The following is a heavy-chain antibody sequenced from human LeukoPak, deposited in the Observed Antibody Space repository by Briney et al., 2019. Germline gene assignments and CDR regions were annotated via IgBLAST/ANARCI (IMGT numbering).Heavy chain of an antibody. D-gene: IGHD6-19*01. CDR2: IYYSGST. J-gene: IGHJ4*02. CDR3: ARDPSALAGFFDY. Sequence: SETLSLTCTVSGGSITNYYWRWIRQPPGKGLEWIGYIYYSGSTNYNPSHQSRVTISVDTSKNQFSLRLSSVTAADTAIYYCARDPSALAGFFDYWGQGTLVTVSS. V-gene: IGHV4-59*01. CDR1: GGSITNYY.